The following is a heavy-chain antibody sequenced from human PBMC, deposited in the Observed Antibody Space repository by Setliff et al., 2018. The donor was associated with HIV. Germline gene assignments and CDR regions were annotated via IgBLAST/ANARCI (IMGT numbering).Heavy chain of an antibody. J-gene: IGHJ4*02. CDR3: AKESPRAGYSVFDY. CDR2: ISSSSNTI. Sequence: GGSLRLSCAASGFTFSSYSMNWVRQAPGKGLEWVSYISSSSNTIYYADSVKGRFTISRDNAKNSLYLQMNSLRAEDTAVYYCAKESPRAGYSVFDYWGQGTLVTVSS. D-gene: IGHD5-18*01. CDR1: GFTFSSYS. V-gene: IGHV3-48*01.